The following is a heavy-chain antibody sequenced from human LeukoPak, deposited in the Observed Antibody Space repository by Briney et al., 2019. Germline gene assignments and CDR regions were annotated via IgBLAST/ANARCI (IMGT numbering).Heavy chain of an antibody. CDR2: IYYSGST. J-gene: IGHJ5*02. CDR3: ARDPRSSGYCSGGSCSDWFDP. CDR1: GGSVIRGSYY. D-gene: IGHD2-15*01. Sequence: SETLSLTCTVSGGSVIRGSYYWSWIRQPPGKGLEWIGYIYYSGSTNYNPSLKSRVTISVDTSKHQFSLKLSSVTAADTAVYYCARDPRSSGYCSGGSCSDWFDPWGQGTLVTVSS. V-gene: IGHV4-61*01.